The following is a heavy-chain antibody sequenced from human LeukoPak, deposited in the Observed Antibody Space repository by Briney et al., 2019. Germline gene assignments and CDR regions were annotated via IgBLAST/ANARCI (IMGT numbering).Heavy chain of an antibody. CDR1: GFTFSSYG. Sequence: PGGSLRLSCAASGFTFSSYGMHWVRQAPGKGLEWVAVISYDGSNKYYADSVKGRFTISRDNSKNTLYLQMNSLRAEDTAVYYCAKGYCSSTSCFDAFDIWGQGTMVTVSS. J-gene: IGHJ3*02. CDR3: AKGYCSSTSCFDAFDI. V-gene: IGHV3-30*18. CDR2: ISYDGSNK. D-gene: IGHD2-2*01.